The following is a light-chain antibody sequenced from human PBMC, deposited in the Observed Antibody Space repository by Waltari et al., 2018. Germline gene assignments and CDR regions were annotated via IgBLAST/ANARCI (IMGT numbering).Light chain of an antibody. CDR3: SSQSNNNVVI. CDR1: SSDVGGVGS. Sequence: QSALTQPASVSGSPGQSITIPCTGSSSDVGGVGSVSWYQDHPGQAPKVIIFDANNRPSGVSDRFSCSKSGNTASLTISGLQAEDEATYYCSSQSNNNVVIFGGGTKLTVL. J-gene: IGLJ2*01. V-gene: IGLV2-14*03. CDR2: DAN.